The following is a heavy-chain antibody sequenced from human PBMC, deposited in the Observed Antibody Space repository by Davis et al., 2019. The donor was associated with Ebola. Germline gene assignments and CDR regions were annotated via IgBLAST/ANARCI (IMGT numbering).Heavy chain of an antibody. CDR3: ASSLPWDIVVVVAATDWFDP. D-gene: IGHD2-15*01. Sequence: SVKVSCKASGGTFSSYAISWVRQAPGQGLEWMGRIIPILGISNYAQRFQGRVTITADKSTSTAYMELSSLRSEDTAVYYCASSLPWDIVVVVAATDWFDPWGQGTLVTVSS. CDR2: IIPILGIS. V-gene: IGHV1-69*04. J-gene: IGHJ5*02. CDR1: GGTFSSYA.